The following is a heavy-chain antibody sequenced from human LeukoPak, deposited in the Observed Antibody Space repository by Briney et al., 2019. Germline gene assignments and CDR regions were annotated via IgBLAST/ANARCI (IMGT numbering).Heavy chain of an antibody. CDR1: GFXFSSDA. CDR2: ISGNGDNT. CDR3: AKDRGIAWVQVAN. V-gene: IGHV3-23*01. Sequence: GGSLRLSCIGTGFXFSSDAIGWVRQAPGKGLEWVSDISGNGDNTYYADSVKGRFTISRDNSKNTLYLQMNSLRVDDTAVYYCAKDRGIAWVQVANWGQGTLVTVSS. D-gene: IGHD6-13*01. J-gene: IGHJ4*02.